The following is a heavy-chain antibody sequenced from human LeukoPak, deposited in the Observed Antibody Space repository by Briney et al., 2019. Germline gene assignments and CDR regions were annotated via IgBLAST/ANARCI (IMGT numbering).Heavy chain of an antibody. D-gene: IGHD2-15*01. V-gene: IGHV1-24*01. Sequence: ASVKVSCKVSGYTLTELSMHWVRQAPGKALEWMGGFDPEDGETIYAQKFQGRVTMTEDTSTDAAYMELSSLRSEDTAVYYCVADCSGGSCYSGFDYWGQGTLVTVSS. CDR3: VADCSGGSCYSGFDY. CDR1: GYTLTELS. CDR2: FDPEDGET. J-gene: IGHJ4*02.